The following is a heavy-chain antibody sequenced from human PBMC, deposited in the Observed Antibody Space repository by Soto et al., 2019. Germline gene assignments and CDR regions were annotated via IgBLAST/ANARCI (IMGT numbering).Heavy chain of an antibody. CDR3: AKDNSYAYSTSSLDY. Sequence: GGSLRLSCAASGFTFSSYGMHWVRQAPGKGLEWVAVISYDGSNKYYADSVKGRFTISRDNSKNTLHLQMNSLRAEDTAVYYCAKDNSYAYSTSSLDYWGQGTLVTVSS. CDR1: GFTFSSYG. D-gene: IGHD6-6*01. CDR2: ISYDGSNK. V-gene: IGHV3-30*18. J-gene: IGHJ4*02.